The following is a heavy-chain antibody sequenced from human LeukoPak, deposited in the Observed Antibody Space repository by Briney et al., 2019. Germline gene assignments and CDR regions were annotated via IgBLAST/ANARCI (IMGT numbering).Heavy chain of an antibody. V-gene: IGHV3-53*01. CDR2: IYSGGST. Sequence: GGSLRLSCAASGFTVSSNYMSWVRQAPGKGLEWVSVIYSGGSTYYADSVKGRFTISRDNSKNTLYLQMHSLRAEDTGVYYCAKDQRPDSGYDIDFWGQGILVTVSS. D-gene: IGHD5-12*01. J-gene: IGHJ4*02. CDR1: GFTVSSNY. CDR3: AKDQRPDSGYDIDF.